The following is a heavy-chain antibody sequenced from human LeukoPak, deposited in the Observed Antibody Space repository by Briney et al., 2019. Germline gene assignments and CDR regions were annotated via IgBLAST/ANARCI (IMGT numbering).Heavy chain of an antibody. D-gene: IGHD4-23*01. V-gene: IGHV3-66*01. CDR2: IYSGGST. Sequence: GGSLRLSCAASGFTVSSNYMSWVRQAPGKGLEWVSVIYSGGSTYYADSVKGRFTISRDNSKNTLYLQMNSLKTEDTAVYYCTAVDFDYWGQGTLVTVSS. CDR3: TAVDFDY. J-gene: IGHJ4*02. CDR1: GFTVSSNY.